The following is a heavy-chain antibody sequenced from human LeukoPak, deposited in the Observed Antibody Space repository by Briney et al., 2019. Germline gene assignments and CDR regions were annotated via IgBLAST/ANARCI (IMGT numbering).Heavy chain of an antibody. CDR3: ANSAGSYGYVGPNYYYGMDV. CDR2: ISGSGGST. CDR1: GFTFSSYA. V-gene: IGHV3-23*01. J-gene: IGHJ6*02. D-gene: IGHD5-18*01. Sequence: HPGGSLRLSCAASGFTFSSYAMSWVRQAPGKGLEWVSAISGSGGSTYYADSVKGRFTISRDNSKNTLYLQMSSLRAEDTAVYYCANSAGSYGYVGPNYYYGMDVWGQGITVTVSS.